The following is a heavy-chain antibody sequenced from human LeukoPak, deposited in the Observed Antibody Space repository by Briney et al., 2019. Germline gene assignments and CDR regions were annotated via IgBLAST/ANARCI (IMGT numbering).Heavy chain of an antibody. CDR2: ISGGGGST. D-gene: IGHD1-20*01. CDR3: ARERITGKTGQLWYFDY. J-gene: IGHJ4*02. V-gene: IGHV3-23*01. Sequence: GGSLRLSCAASGFTFSSYAMSWVRQAPGKGLEWVSAISGGGGSTYYADSVKGRCTISRDNSKNTLYLQMNSLRAEDTAFYYCARERITGKTGQLWYFDYWGQGTLVTVSS. CDR1: GFTFSSYA.